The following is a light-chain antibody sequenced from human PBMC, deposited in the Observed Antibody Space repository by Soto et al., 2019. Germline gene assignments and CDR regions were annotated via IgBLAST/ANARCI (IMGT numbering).Light chain of an antibody. J-gene: IGKJ1*01. CDR2: DAS. CDR3: QQFYNWPT. CDR1: QSVNSN. V-gene: IGKV3-15*01. Sequence: EIVMTQSPVTLSVSPGESATLSCRASQSVNSNLAWYQQSPGQAPRLLIYDASTRATGILARFSGSGSGTEFTLTITSLQSEDFAIYYCQQFYNWPTFGQGTKVEIK.